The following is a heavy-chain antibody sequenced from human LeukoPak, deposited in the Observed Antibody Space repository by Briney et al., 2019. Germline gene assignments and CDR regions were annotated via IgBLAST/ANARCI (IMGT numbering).Heavy chain of an antibody. V-gene: IGHV3-23*01. CDR2: ISGSGDNT. CDR3: AKQTRATTAPDY. J-gene: IGHJ4*02. Sequence: GGSLRLSCAASGFSFSTYAMSWVRQAPGKGLEWVSTISGSGDNTYYADSLKGRFTISRDSSKNTLYLQMNSLRAEDTAVYYCAKQTRATTAPDYWGQGTLVTVSS. CDR1: GFSFSTYA. D-gene: IGHD1-1*01.